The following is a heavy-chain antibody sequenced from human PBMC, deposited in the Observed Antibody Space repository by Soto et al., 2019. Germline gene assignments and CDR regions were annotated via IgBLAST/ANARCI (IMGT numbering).Heavy chain of an antibody. CDR1: GFTFTTYD. V-gene: IGHV1-8*01. Sequence: QVPLVQSGAEVKKPGASVKVSCKASGFTFTTYDVNWVRQATGQGLEWMGWMNPNSGNTGYAQKFQGRVSMTRNTSITTAYMELTSLRSEDTAVYYCATRIRGAARLGYLDLWGRGTLVTVSS. CDR2: MNPNSGNT. CDR3: ATRIRGAARLGYLDL. D-gene: IGHD6-6*01. J-gene: IGHJ2*01.